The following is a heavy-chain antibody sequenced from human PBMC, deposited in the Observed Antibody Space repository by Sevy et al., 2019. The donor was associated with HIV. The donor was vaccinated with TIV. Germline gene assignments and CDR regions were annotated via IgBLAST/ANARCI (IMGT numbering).Heavy chain of an antibody. J-gene: IGHJ4*02. CDR2: ISYDGSNK. V-gene: IGHV3-30*18. D-gene: IGHD3-22*01. CDR3: AKADSSGYYYLDY. Sequence: GGSLRLSCAASGFTFSSYGMHWVRQAPGKGLEWVAVISYDGSNKYYADSVKGRFTISRDNSKNTLYLQMNSRRAEDTAVYYCAKADSSGYYYLDYWGQGTLVTVSS. CDR1: GFTFSSYG.